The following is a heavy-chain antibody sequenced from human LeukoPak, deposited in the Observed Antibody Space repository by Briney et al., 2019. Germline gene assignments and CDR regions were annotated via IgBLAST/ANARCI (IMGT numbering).Heavy chain of an antibody. V-gene: IGHV1-18*01. CDR2: ISAYNGNT. CDR1: GYTFSSYG. J-gene: IGHJ4*02. D-gene: IGHD3-16*01. Sequence: ASVKVSCKASGYTFSSYGISWVRQAPGQGLEWMGCISAYNGNTYYAQKLQGRVTMTTDTSTSTDYMELRSLTSDDTAVYYCAREPLGEWGQGTLVTVSS. CDR3: AREPLGE.